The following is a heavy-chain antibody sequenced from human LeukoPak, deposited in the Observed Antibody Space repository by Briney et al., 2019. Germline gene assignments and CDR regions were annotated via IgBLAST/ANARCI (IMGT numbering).Heavy chain of an antibody. CDR1: GASISNYY. D-gene: IGHD3-22*01. J-gene: IGHJ4*02. CDR3: ARDRYYYDSSGYSRLDY. Sequence: SETLSLTCNVSGASISNYYWSWIRQPAGKGREWIGRIYTSGSPNYNPSLKSRVTISVDTPKNQFSLKLSSVTAADTAVYYCARDRYYYDSSGYSRLDYWGQGTLVTVSS. CDR2: IYTSGSP. V-gene: IGHV4-4*07.